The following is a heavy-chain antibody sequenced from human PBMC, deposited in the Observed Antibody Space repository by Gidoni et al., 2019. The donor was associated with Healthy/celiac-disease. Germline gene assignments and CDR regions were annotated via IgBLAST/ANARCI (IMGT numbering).Heavy chain of an antibody. CDR3: ARGDGSGSYYRYYYYGMDV. V-gene: IGHV3-30*03. CDR1: GFPFSSYG. D-gene: IGHD3-10*01. CDR2: ISYDGSNK. J-gene: IGHJ6*02. Sequence: QVQLVESGGGVVQPGRSLRLSCAASGFPFSSYGMHWVRQAPGKGLEWVAVISYDGSNKYYADSVKGRFTISRDNSKNTLYLQMNSLRAEDTAVYYCARGDGSGSYYRYYYYGMDVWGQGTTVTVSS.